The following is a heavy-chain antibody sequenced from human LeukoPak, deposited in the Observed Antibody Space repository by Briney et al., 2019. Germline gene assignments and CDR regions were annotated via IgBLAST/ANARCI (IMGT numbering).Heavy chain of an antibody. J-gene: IGHJ6*03. CDR2: IFPIFGTA. Sequence: SLKISCKASGGTFSSYAISWVRQAPGHGREWRGGIFPIFGTANYAQKFQGRVTITADESTSTAYMELSSLRSEATAVYYCASAPERDSSGYPFDSYYYMDVWGKMITVTVSS. CDR3: ASAPERDSSGYPFDSYYYMDV. V-gene: IGHV1-69*13. D-gene: IGHD3-22*01. CDR1: GGTFSSYA.